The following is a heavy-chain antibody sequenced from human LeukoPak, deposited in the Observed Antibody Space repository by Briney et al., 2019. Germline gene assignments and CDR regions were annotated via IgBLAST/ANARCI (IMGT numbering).Heavy chain of an antibody. Sequence: PSETLSLTCAVYGGSFSGYYWSWIRQPPGKGLEWIGEINHSGSTNYNPSLKSRVTLSLDTSKNQFSLKQSSVTAADTAVYNSARGIRRSNWFDPWGEGALVTVSS. CDR2: INHSGST. D-gene: IGHD3-10*01. J-gene: IGHJ5*02. CDR1: GGSFSGYY. CDR3: ARGIRRSNWFDP. V-gene: IGHV4-34*01.